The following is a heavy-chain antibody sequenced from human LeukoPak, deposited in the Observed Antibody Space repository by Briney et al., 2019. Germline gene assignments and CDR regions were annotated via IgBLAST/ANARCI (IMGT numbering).Heavy chain of an antibody. CDR1: GDSISSNKYY. D-gene: IGHD2-2*01. CDR3: ARTSSSSYGWFDT. J-gene: IGHJ5*02. V-gene: IGHV4-39*01. CDR2: IYYSGST. Sequence: PSETLSLTCTVSGDSISSNKYYWGWMRQPPGKGLEWIGSIYYSGSTYYNPSPKSRVTISLDTSKNQFSLKVSSVTAADTAVYYCARTSSSSYGWFDTWGQGTLVTVSS.